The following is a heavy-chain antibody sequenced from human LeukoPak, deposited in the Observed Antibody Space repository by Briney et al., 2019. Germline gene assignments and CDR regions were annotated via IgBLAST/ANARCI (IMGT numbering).Heavy chain of an antibody. CDR2: IYPGDSDT. V-gene: IGHV5-51*01. D-gene: IGHD3-22*01. Sequence: AGASRQISCNGSGSLCTSYGIGWVRPMPGKGLEGMGIIYPGDSDTRYSPSFQGQVTISADKSISTAYLQWSSLKASDTAMYYCARPYYYDRSGLYYFDYWGQGTLVTVSS. CDR1: GSLCTSYG. CDR3: ARPYYYDRSGLYYFDY. J-gene: IGHJ4*02.